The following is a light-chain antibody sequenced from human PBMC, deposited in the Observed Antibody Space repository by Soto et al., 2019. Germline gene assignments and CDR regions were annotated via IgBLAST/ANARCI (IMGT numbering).Light chain of an antibody. CDR2: ATS. CDR3: QQSYSSPPT. CDR1: QSISSY. Sequence: DIQMTQSPSSLSAFVGDRVTITCRASQSISSYLNWYQQKPGKAPNLLIYATSSLQSGVPSRFSGSGSGTDFTLTISSLQPEDFATYYCQQSYSSPPTFGQGTKVDSK. V-gene: IGKV1-39*01. J-gene: IGKJ1*01.